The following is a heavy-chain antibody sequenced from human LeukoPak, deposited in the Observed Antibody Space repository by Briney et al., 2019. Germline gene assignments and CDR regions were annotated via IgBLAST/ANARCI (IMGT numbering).Heavy chain of an antibody. J-gene: IGHJ4*02. CDR3: ARGEDYYDSSGYPDY. CDR2: INPNSGGT. Sequence: ASVKVSCKASGGTFSSYAISWVRQAPGQGLEWMGWINPNSGGTNYAQKFQGRVTMTRDTSISTAYMELSRLRSDDTAVYYCARGEDYYDSSGYPDYWGQGTLVTVSS. D-gene: IGHD3-22*01. V-gene: IGHV1-2*02. CDR1: GGTFSSYA.